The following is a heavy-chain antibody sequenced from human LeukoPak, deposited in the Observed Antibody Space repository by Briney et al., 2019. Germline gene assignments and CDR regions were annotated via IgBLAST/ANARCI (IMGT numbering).Heavy chain of an antibody. J-gene: IGHJ3*02. CDR2: IYYSGST. D-gene: IGHD3-22*01. Sequence: SETLSLTCAVYGGSFSGYYWSWIHQPPGKGLEWIGYIYYSGSTNYNPSLKSRVTISVDTSRNQFSLKLSSVTAADTAVYYCARVLYDSSGLWAFDIWGQGTMVTVSS. V-gene: IGHV4-59*12. CDR1: GGSFSGYY. CDR3: ARVLYDSSGLWAFDI.